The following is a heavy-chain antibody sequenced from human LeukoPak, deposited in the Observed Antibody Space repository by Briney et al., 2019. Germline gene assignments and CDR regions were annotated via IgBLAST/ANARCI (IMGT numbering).Heavy chain of an antibody. J-gene: IGHJ6*02. Sequence: ASVKVSCKASGGTFSSYAISWVRQAPGQGLEWMGRIIPILGIANYAQKFQGRVTITADKSTSTAYMELSSLRSEDTAVYYCAGEEGIAAAAAIDYYGMDVWGQGTTVTVSS. CDR2: IIPILGIA. V-gene: IGHV1-69*04. D-gene: IGHD6-13*01. CDR3: AGEEGIAAAAAIDYYGMDV. CDR1: GGTFSSYA.